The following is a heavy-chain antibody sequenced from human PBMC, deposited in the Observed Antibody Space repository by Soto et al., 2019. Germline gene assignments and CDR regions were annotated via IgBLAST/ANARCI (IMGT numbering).Heavy chain of an antibody. J-gene: IGHJ4*02. CDR2: INAGNGIA. CDR3: ARDVGATGD. D-gene: IGHD1-26*01. Sequence: GASVKVSCKASGYTFYNYGIHWVRQAPGQRLEWMGLINAGNGIANYAQKFQGRVTITRDTSASTAYMELSSLRSEDTAVYYCARDVGATGDWGQGTLVTVSS. CDR1: GYTFYNYG. V-gene: IGHV1-3*01.